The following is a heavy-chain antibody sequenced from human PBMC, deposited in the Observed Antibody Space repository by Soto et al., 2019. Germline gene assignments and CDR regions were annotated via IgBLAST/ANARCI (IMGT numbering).Heavy chain of an antibody. CDR3: VRLVGNSWLDS. CDR2: INHSGST. CDR1: GGSFSGYY. Sequence: SETLSLTCAVYGGSFSGYYWNWIRQPPGKGLEWIGEINHSGSTNYNPSLKSRITINPDTSNNQLSLQLNSVTPDDTAVYYCVRLVGNSWLDSWGQGTLVTVSS. J-gene: IGHJ5*01. D-gene: IGHD2-15*01. V-gene: IGHV4-34*01.